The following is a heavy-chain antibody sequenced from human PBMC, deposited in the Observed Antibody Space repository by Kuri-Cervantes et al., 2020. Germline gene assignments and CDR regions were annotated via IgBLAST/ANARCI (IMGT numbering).Heavy chain of an antibody. J-gene: IGHJ4*02. V-gene: IGHV1-69*05. Sequence: SVKVSCKVSGYTLIESSMHWVRQAPGQGLEWMGGIIPIFGTANYAQKFQGRVTITTDESTSTAYMELSSLRSEDTAVYYCATALSGAYCGGDCYDPFDYWGQGTLVTVSS. D-gene: IGHD2-21*02. CDR1: GYTLIESS. CDR2: IIPIFGTA. CDR3: ATALSGAYCGGDCYDPFDY.